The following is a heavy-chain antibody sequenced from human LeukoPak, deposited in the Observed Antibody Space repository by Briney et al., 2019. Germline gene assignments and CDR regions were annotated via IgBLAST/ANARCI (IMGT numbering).Heavy chain of an antibody. J-gene: IGHJ4*02. D-gene: IGHD5-12*01. CDR2: IKQDGSEK. Sequence: PGGSLRLSCAASGFTFSSYAMHWVRQAPGKGLEWVANIKQDGSEKYYVDSVKGRFTISRDNAKNSLYLQMNSLRAEDTAVYYCARVLIVATIVHFDYWGQGTLVTVSS. CDR1: GFTFSSYA. CDR3: ARVLIVATIVHFDY. V-gene: IGHV3-7*01.